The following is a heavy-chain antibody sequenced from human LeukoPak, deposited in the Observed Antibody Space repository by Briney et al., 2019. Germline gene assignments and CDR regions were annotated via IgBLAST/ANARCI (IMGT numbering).Heavy chain of an antibody. D-gene: IGHD3-10*01. CDR3: ARDMGSDAFDI. V-gene: IGHV3-11*01. CDR1: GFTFSDYY. Sequence: GGTLRLSCAVSGFTFSDYYKSWIRHPPRKGLEGVSYISSSGSTIYYAASVKGRSTISRDNAKNSLYLQMNSLRAEDTAVYYCARDMGSDAFDIWGEGTMVTVSS. CDR2: ISSSGSTI. J-gene: IGHJ3*02.